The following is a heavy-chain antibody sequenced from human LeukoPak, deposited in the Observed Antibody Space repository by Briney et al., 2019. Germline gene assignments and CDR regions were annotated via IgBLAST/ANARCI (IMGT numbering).Heavy chain of an antibody. D-gene: IGHD3-22*01. Sequence: GGSLRLSCAASGFTFSSYGMHWVRQAPGKGLEWVAFIRYDGSNKYYADSVKGRFTISRDNSKNTLYLQMNSLRAEDTAVYYCARARYDGSGYYSIFDYWGQGTLVTVSS. CDR3: ARARYDGSGYYSIFDY. V-gene: IGHV3-30*02. CDR1: GFTFSSYG. CDR2: IRYDGSNK. J-gene: IGHJ4*02.